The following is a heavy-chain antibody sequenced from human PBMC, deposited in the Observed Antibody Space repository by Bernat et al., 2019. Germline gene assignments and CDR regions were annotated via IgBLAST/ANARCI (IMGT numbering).Heavy chain of an antibody. CDR2: ISYDGSNK. J-gene: IGHJ4*02. CDR3: AKGPARLRYLDWLLSLDY. D-gene: IGHD3-9*01. Sequence: QVQLVESGGGVVQPGRSLRLSCAASGFTFSSYGMHWVRQAPGKGLEWVAVISYDGSNKYYADSVKGRFTISRDNSKNTLYLQMNSLRAEDTAVYYCAKGPARLRYLDWLLSLDYWGQGTLVTVSS. CDR1: GFTFSSYG. V-gene: IGHV3-30*18.